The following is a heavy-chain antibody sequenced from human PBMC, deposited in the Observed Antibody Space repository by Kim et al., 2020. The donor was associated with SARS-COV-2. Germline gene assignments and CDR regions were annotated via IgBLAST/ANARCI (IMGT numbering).Heavy chain of an antibody. J-gene: IGHJ3*02. D-gene: IGHD2-21*01. CDR3: ARWSESLWAFDI. CDR2: THYSGTV. V-gene: IGHV4-59*01. CDR1: GASITGYY. Sequence: SEILSLTCAVSGASITGYYWNWVRQPPGKGLEWIAYTHYSGTVNYNPSLWSRVTTSVDTPKNQFSLKLSSVTAADTAVYYCARWSESLWAFDIWGQGTMVTVSS.